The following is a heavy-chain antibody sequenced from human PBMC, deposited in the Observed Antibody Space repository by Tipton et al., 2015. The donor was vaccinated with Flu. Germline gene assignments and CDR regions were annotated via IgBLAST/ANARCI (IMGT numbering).Heavy chain of an antibody. Sequence: SLRLSCAASGFTFRDYVMHWVRQAPGKGLVWVSHINTDGNRITYADSVKGRFTISRDDAKNTVYLQMNNLRAEDTAMYYCGRDGDWEIGYWGQGVLVTVAS. J-gene: IGHJ4*02. CDR1: GFTFRDYV. V-gene: IGHV3-74*03. D-gene: IGHD3/OR15-3a*01. CDR2: INTDGNRI. CDR3: GRDGDWEIGY.